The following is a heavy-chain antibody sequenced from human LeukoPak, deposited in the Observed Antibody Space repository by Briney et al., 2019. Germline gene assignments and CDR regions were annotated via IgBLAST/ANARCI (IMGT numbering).Heavy chain of an antibody. V-gene: IGHV5-51*01. CDR2: IYPGDSDT. J-gene: IGHJ4*02. CDR3: ARRSVAGHGDF. Sequence: GESLKISCKGPGYSFTSHWIGWVRQMPRKGLEWMGIIYPGDSDTRYSPSFQGQVTVSADKSNSTAYLQWSSRKASDTAMYYCARRSVAGHGDFWGQGTLVTVSS. D-gene: IGHD6-19*01. CDR1: GYSFTSHW.